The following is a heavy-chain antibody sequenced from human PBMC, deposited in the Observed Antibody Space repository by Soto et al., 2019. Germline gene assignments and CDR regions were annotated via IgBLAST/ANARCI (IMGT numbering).Heavy chain of an antibody. V-gene: IGHV1-18*01. CDR1: GYTFTSYG. Sequence: ASVKVSCKTSGYTFTSYGISWVRQAPGQGLEWMGWITTDKGKTTYAQKFQGRVTMTRDTSTSTAYMELRSLRSDDTAVYYCATRSPAFDDWGQGSLVTVSS. J-gene: IGHJ4*02. CDR3: ATRSPAFDD. CDR2: ITTDKGKT.